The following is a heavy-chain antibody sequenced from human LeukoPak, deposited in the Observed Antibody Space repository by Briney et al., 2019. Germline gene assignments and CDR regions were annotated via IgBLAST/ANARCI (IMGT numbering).Heavy chain of an antibody. CDR2: ISYDGSNK. CDR3: ARGTGTAMGLIDY. D-gene: IGHD5-18*01. J-gene: IGHJ4*02. V-gene: IGHV3-30*03. CDR1: GFTFSSYG. Sequence: GGPLRLSCAASGFTFSSYGMHWVRQAPGKGLEWVAVISYDGSNKYYADSVKGRFTISRDNSKNTLYLQMNSLRSEDTAVYYCARGTGTAMGLIDYWGQGTLVTVSS.